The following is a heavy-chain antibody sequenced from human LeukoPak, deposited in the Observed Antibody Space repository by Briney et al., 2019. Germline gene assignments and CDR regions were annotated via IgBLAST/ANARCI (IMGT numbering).Heavy chain of an antibody. J-gene: IGHJ4*02. CDR2: IYYSGST. CDR3: AREGGGGYYYTFDY. CDR1: GGSISSSSYY. D-gene: IGHD3-22*01. Sequence: SETLSLTCTVSGGSISSSSYYWGWIRQPPGKGLEWIGYIYYSGSTNYNPSLKSRVTISVDTSKNQFSLKLSSVTAADTAVYYCAREGGGGYYYTFDYWGQGTLVTVSS. V-gene: IGHV4-61*05.